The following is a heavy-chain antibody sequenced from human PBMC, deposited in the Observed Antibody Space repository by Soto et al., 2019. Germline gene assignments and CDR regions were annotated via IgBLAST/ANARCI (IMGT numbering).Heavy chain of an antibody. D-gene: IGHD3-10*01. CDR3: AKDQMRDRGPALEY. V-gene: IGHV4-4*02. J-gene: IGHJ4*02. CDR1: EGSFVGSNW. Sequence: VSEGSFVGSNWCSWVNKHPGKGLEWIGYIYYSGSTNYNPSLKSRVTISVDTSKNQFSLKLSSVTAADTAVYYYAKDQMRDRGPALEYWGQGTLVIVS. CDR2: IYYSGST.